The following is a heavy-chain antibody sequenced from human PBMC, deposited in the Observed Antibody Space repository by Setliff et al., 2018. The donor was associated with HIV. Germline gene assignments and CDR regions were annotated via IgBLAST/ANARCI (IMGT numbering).Heavy chain of an antibody. D-gene: IGHD3-9*01. CDR1: GYKFTGHH. Sequence: ASVKVSCKASGYKFTGHHIQWMRQAPGQGLEWMGRINPNMGGTQYAQKFQGRIIMTRDTSINTVYMELSSLTSDDTALYYCARQDIPTGYYLFDYWGQGTQGTVSS. V-gene: IGHV1-2*06. CDR2: INPNMGGT. J-gene: IGHJ4*02. CDR3: ARQDIPTGYYLFDY.